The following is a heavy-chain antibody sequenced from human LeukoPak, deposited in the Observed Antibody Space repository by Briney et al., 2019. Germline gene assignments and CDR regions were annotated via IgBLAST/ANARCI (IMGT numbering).Heavy chain of an antibody. CDR1: GSTFSSYS. Sequence: GGSLRLTCAASGSTFSSYSMNWVRQAPGKGLEWVSSISSSSDHIAYADSVKGRFTISRDNAKNALYLQVNSLRAEDTAVYYCARGVVPAAFDYWGQGTLVTVSS. CDR3: ARGVVPAAFDY. J-gene: IGHJ4*02. V-gene: IGHV3-21*01. CDR2: ISSSSDHI. D-gene: IGHD2-2*01.